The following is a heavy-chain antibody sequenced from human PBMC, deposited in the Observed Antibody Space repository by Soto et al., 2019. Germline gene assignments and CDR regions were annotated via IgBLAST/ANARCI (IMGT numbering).Heavy chain of an antibody. V-gene: IGHV1-8*01. CDR3: ARGVGIAVAGRVFDY. D-gene: IGHD6-19*01. CDR1: GYTFTSYD. J-gene: IGHJ4*02. Sequence: ASVKVSCKASGYTFTSYDINWVGQATGQGLEWMGWMNPNSGNTGYAQKFQGRVTMTRNTSISTAYMELSSLRSEDTAVYYCARGVGIAVAGRVFDYWGQGTLVTVSS. CDR2: MNPNSGNT.